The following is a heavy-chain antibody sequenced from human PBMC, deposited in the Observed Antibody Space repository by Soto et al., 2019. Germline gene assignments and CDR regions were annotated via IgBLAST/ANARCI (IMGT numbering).Heavy chain of an antibody. V-gene: IGHV3-30-3*01. CDR1: GFTFSDYT. D-gene: IGHD3-3*01. CDR3: ARDRKTYYDFWSGYLTGY. Sequence: GWSLRLSCAASGFTFSDYTINWVRQAPGKGLEWVALISSDGSNKYYADSVKGRFTISRDTSRNTLYLQMNSLRAEDTAVYYCARDRKTYYDFWSGYLTGYWGQGTLVTV. J-gene: IGHJ4*02. CDR2: ISSDGSNK.